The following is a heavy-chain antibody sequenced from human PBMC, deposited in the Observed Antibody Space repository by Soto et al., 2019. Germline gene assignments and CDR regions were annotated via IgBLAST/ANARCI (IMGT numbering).Heavy chain of an antibody. D-gene: IGHD3-10*01. J-gene: IGHJ6*02. CDR2: IIPIFGTA. V-gene: IGHV1-69*13. CDR3: ARRPYYYGSGIYYGMDV. CDR1: GGTFSSYA. Sequence: SVKVSCKASGGTFSSYAISWVRQAPGQGLEWMGGIIPIFGTANYAQKFQGRVTITADESISTAYLQWSSLKASDTAMYYCARRPYYYGSGIYYGMDVWGQGTTVTVSS.